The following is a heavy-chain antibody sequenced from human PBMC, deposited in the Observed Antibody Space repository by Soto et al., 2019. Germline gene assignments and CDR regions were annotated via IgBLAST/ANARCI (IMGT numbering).Heavy chain of an antibody. D-gene: IGHD6-19*01. V-gene: IGHV3-48*03. J-gene: IGHJ3*02. Sequence: GGSLRLSCAASGFTFSSYEMNWVRQAPGKGLEWVSYISSSGSTIYYADSVKGRFTISRDNAKNSLYLQMNSLRAEDTAVYYCARGGGWYDTFDIWGQGTMVTVSS. CDR1: GFTFSSYE. CDR3: ARGGGWYDTFDI. CDR2: ISSSGSTI.